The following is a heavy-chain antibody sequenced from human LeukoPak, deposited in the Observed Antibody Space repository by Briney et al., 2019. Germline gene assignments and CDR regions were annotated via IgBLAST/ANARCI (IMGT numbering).Heavy chain of an antibody. CDR2: MNHSGST. CDR3: ARDQEWLVQDYYYYYMDV. Sequence: SETLSLTCAVYGGSFSGYYWSWSRKPQGKGLEWIGEMNHSGSTNYNPSLKSRATMSVDTSKNQFPLKLSSVTAADTAVYCCARDQEWLVQDYYYYYMDVWGKGTTVTVSS. J-gene: IGHJ6*03. CDR1: GGSFSGYY. D-gene: IGHD6-19*01. V-gene: IGHV4-34*01.